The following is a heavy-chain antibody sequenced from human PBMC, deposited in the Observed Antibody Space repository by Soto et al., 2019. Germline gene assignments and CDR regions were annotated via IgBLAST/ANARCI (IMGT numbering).Heavy chain of an antibody. D-gene: IGHD3-22*01. Sequence: SETLSLTCTVSGDFISSGNYYWSWIRQLPGKGLEWIGYIYSSGSTYYNPSLRSRVTISVDTFKNHFSLTLSSVTAADSAVYYCARTDSSGYYFVYWGQGTLVTVLL. CDR2: IYSSGST. CDR1: GDFISSGNYY. V-gene: IGHV4-31*03. J-gene: IGHJ4*02. CDR3: ARTDSSGYYFVY.